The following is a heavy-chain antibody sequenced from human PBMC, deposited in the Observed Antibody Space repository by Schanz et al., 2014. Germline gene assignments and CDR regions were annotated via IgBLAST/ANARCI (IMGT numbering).Heavy chain of an antibody. CDR1: GYNITSND. J-gene: IGHJ5*02. CDR3: ARGPLGTSP. V-gene: IGHV1-18*01. Sequence: QVQLVQSGAEVKKPGASVKVSCKASGYNITSNDVTWVRQAPGQGPEWIGWINGYNGHTLYAQKFQGRVTMTTDTSTSTSYMELSSLKSEDTAVYYCARGPLGTSPWGQGTLVTVSS. D-gene: IGHD5-12*01. CDR2: INGYNGHT.